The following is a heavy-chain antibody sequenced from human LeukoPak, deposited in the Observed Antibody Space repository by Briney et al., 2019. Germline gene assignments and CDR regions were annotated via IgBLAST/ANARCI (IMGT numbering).Heavy chain of an antibody. CDR2: ISVSGGST. Sequence: GGSLRLSCAASGFTFSSYAMSWVRQAPGKGLEWVSGISVSGGSTHYAGSVKGRFTISRDNSQNTLYLQMNGLRAEDTALYYCAKDIRGWSSGLFDYWGQGTLVTVSS. D-gene: IGHD6-19*01. CDR1: GFTFSSYA. CDR3: AKDIRGWSSGLFDY. V-gene: IGHV3-23*01. J-gene: IGHJ4*02.